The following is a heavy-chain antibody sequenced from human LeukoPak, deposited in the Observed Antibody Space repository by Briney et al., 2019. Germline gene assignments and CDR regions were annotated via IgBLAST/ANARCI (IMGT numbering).Heavy chain of an antibody. CDR3: ATTWWDYYYMDV. CDR1: GYTFTSYG. CDR2: ISSYNGNT. Sequence: ASVKVSCKASGYTFTSYGISWVRQAPGQGLEWMGWISSYNGNTNYAQKLQGRVTMTTDTSTSTAYMELRSLRSDDTAVYYCATTWWDYYYMDVWGKGTTVTVSS. V-gene: IGHV1-18*01. J-gene: IGHJ6*03. D-gene: IGHD2-8*02.